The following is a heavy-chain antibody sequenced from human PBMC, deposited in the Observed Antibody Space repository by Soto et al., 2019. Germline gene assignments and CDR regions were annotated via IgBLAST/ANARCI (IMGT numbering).Heavy chain of an antibody. CDR2: IIPIFGTA. CDR1: GGTFSSYT. J-gene: IGHJ6*02. V-gene: IGHV1-69*13. Sequence: ASVKVSCKASGGTFSSYTISWVRQAPGQGLEWMGGIIPIFGTANYAQKFQGRVTITADESTSTAYMELSSLRSEDTAVYYCARDSSRNDPEITFGGVIVPDYYYYGMDVWGQGTTVTVS. D-gene: IGHD3-16*02. CDR3: ARDSSRNDPEITFGGVIVPDYYYYGMDV.